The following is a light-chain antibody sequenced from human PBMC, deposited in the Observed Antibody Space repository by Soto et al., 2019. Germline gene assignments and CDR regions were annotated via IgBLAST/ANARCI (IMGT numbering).Light chain of an antibody. Sequence: EIVLTQSPVTLSLSPGERAALSCRASQSLNSNYLAWYQQKPGQAPRLLIYGASNRATGIPDRFSGSGSGKDFTLTISRLEPEDFAVYYCHQYDSSPSTFGQGTKVDIK. CDR1: QSLNSNY. V-gene: IGKV3-20*01. J-gene: IGKJ1*01. CDR3: HQYDSSPST. CDR2: GAS.